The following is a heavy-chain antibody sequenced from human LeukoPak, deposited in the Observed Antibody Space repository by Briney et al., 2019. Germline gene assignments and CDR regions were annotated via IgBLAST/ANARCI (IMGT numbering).Heavy chain of an antibody. J-gene: IGHJ4*02. D-gene: IGHD6-19*01. CDR1: GYTFTGYY. Sequence: ASVKVSCKASGYTFTGYYMHWVRQAPGQGLEWMGWINPNSGGTNYAQKFQGRVTMTRDTSISTAYTELSRLRSDDTAVYYCARVRTEQWLVYFDYWGQGTLVTVSS. V-gene: IGHV1-2*02. CDR2: INPNSGGT. CDR3: ARVRTEQWLVYFDY.